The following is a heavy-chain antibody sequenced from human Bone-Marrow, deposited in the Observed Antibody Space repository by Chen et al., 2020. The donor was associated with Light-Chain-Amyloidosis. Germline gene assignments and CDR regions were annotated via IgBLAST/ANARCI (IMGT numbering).Heavy chain of an antibody. CDR3: ARQSGSYYNLLPYWYFDL. Sequence: QLQLQESGPGLVKPSETLSLTCTVSGGSISSSSYYWGWIRQPPGKGLEWIGSIYYSGSTYYNPSLKSRVTISVDTSKNQFSLKLSSVTAADTAVYYCARQSGSYYNLLPYWYFDLWGRGTLVTVSS. J-gene: IGHJ2*01. CDR1: GGSISSSSYY. V-gene: IGHV4-39*01. D-gene: IGHD1-26*01. CDR2: IYYSGST.